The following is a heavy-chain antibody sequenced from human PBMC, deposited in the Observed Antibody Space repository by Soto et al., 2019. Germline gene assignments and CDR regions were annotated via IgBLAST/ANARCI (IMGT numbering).Heavy chain of an antibody. CDR2: INHSGST. J-gene: IGHJ5*02. Sequence: SETLSLTCAVYGWSFSGYYWSWIRQPPGKGLEWIGEINHSGSTNYNPSLKSRVTISVDTSKNQFSLKLSSVTAADTAVYYCARKSRASPRDWFDPWGQGTLVTVSS. CDR1: GWSFSGYY. CDR3: ARKSRASPRDWFDP. V-gene: IGHV4-34*01.